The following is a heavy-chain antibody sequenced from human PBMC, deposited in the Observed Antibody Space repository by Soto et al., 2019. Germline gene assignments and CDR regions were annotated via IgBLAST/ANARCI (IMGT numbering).Heavy chain of an antibody. CDR3: ARDLTEATWIQLWLFDY. Sequence: ASVKVSCKASGYTFTGYYMRWVRQAPGQGLEWMGWINPNSGGTNYAQKFQGRVTMTRDTSISTAYMELSRLRSDDTAVYYCARDLTEATWIQLWLFDYWGQGTLVTVSS. D-gene: IGHD5-18*01. J-gene: IGHJ4*02. CDR1: GYTFTGYY. CDR2: INPNSGGT. V-gene: IGHV1-2*02.